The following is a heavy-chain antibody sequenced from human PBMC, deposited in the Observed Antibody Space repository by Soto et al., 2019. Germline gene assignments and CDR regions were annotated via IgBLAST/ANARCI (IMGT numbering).Heavy chain of an antibody. J-gene: IGHJ6*02. CDR1: GGSISSSSYY. Sequence: PXETLSLTCTVSGGSISSSSYYWGWIRQPPGKGLEWIGSIYYSGSTYYNPSLKSRVTISVDTSKNQFSLKLSSVTAADTAVYYCARRYYGSGSYRYYYYGMDVWGQGTTVTVPS. D-gene: IGHD3-10*01. CDR2: IYYSGST. V-gene: IGHV4-39*01. CDR3: ARRYYGSGSYRYYYYGMDV.